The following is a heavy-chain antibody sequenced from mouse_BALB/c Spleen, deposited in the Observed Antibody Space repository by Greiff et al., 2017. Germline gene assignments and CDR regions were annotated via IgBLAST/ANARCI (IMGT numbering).Heavy chain of an antibody. D-gene: IGHD2-1*01. CDR2: ISTYYGDA. CDR1: GYTFTDYA. V-gene: IGHV1S137*01. Sequence: VQLQQSGAELVRPGVSVKISCKGSGYTFTDYAMHWVKQSHAKSLEWIGVISTYYGDASYNQKFKGKATMTVDKSSSTAYMELARLTSEDSAIYYCARSRGNYGGAMDYWGQGTSVTVSS. CDR3: ARSRGNYGGAMDY. J-gene: IGHJ4*01.